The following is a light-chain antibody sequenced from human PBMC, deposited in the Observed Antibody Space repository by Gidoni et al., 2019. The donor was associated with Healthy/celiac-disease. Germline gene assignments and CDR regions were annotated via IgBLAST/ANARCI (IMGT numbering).Light chain of an antibody. CDR3: QQYNSYVYT. J-gene: IGKJ2*01. CDR1: QSISSW. V-gene: IGKV1-5*01. CDR2: DAS. Sequence: DMHMTQSPSTLSASVGDRVTITCRASQSISSWLAWYQQKPGKAPKLLIYDASSLESGVPSRFSGSGSGTEFTLTISSLQPDDFATYYCQQYNSYVYTFGQGTKLEIK.